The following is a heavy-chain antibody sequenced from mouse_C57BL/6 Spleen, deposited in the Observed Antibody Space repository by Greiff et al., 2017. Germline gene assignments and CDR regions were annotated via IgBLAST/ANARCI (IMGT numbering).Heavy chain of an antibody. V-gene: IGHV1-80*01. D-gene: IGHD1-1*01. CDR3: ARLNFYYYGSRYFDY. J-gene: IGHJ2*01. CDR2: IYPGDGDT. CDR1: GYAFSSYW. Sequence: VQLQQSGAELVKPGASVKISCKASGYAFSSYWMNWVKQRPGKGLEWIGQIYPGDGDTNYNGKFKGKATLTADKSSSTAYMQLSSLTSEDSAVYFCARLNFYYYGSRYFDYWGQGTTLTVSS.